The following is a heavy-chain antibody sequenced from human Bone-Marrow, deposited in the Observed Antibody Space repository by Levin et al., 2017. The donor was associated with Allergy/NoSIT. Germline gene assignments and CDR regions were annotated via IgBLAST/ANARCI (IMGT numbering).Heavy chain of an antibody. D-gene: IGHD6-25*01. J-gene: IGHJ6*02. CDR2: ASSDGTDQ. V-gene: IGHV3-30*18. CDR1: GFTFSRYA. CDR3: VKSGHNSDGSTRGYVYYGLDV. Sequence: GGSLRLSCAASGFTFSRYAMHWVRQAPDKGLEWLAVASSDGTDQFYAHSVKGRFIVSRDNSKNTLYLQMASLRPEDTAVYYCVKSGHNSDGSTRGYVYYGLDVWGRGTTVTVSS.